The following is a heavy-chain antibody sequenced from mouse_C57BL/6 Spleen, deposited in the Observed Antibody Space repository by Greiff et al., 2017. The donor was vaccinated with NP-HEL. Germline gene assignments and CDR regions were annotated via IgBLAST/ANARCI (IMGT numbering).Heavy chain of an antibody. J-gene: IGHJ3*01. D-gene: IGHD3-2*02. Sequence: EVKLEESGPGLVKPSQSLSLTCSVTGYSITSGYYWNWIRQFPGNKLEWMGYISYDGSNNYNPSLKNRISITRDTSKNQFLLKLNSVTTEDTATYYCARDQATAWFAYWGQGTLVTVSA. CDR1: GYSITSGYY. CDR3: ARDQATAWFAY. CDR2: ISYDGSN. V-gene: IGHV3-6*01.